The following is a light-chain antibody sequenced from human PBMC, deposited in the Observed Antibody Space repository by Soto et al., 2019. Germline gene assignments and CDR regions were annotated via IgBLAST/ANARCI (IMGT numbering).Light chain of an antibody. J-gene: IGLJ2*01. V-gene: IGLV2-14*01. CDR2: DVS. Sequence: QSALTQPASVSGSPGQSITISCTGTSSDVGGYNYVSWYQQHPGKAPKVMIYDVSNRPSGVSNRFSGSKSGTTASLTISGLQAEDEADYYCSSYTSSSTGVVFGGGTKLTVL. CDR1: SSDVGGYNY. CDR3: SSYTSSSTGVV.